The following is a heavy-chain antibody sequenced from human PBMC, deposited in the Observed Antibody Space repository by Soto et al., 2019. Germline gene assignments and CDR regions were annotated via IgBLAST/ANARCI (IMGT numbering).Heavy chain of an antibody. Sequence: SVKVSCKASGGTFSSYAISWVRQAPGQGLEWMGGIIPIFGTANYAQKFQGRVTITADESTSTAYMELSSLRSEDTAVYYCAREVPRRPDSSGYYYDYWDQGTLVTVSS. J-gene: IGHJ4*02. CDR2: IIPIFGTA. CDR3: AREVPRRPDSSGYYYDY. D-gene: IGHD3-22*01. CDR1: GGTFSSYA. V-gene: IGHV1-69*13.